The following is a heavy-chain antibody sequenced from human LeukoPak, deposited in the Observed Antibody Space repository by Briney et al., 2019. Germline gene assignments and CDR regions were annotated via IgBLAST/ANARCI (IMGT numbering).Heavy chain of an antibody. CDR3: AKALKVAGRALDY. Sequence: GGSLRLSCAASGFTFSSYAKSWVRQAPGKGLESVSAISGSGGSTYYADSVKGRFTISRDNSKNTLYLQMNSLRAEDTAVYYCAKALKVAGRALDYWGQGTLVTVSS. V-gene: IGHV3-23*01. D-gene: IGHD1-14*01. CDR1: GFTFSSYA. J-gene: IGHJ4*02. CDR2: ISGSGGST.